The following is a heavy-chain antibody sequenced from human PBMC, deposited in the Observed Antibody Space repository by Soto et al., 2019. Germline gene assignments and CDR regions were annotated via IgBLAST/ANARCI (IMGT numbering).Heavy chain of an antibody. D-gene: IGHD5-18*01. J-gene: IGHJ5*02. CDR2: MNPGSGDT. CDR3: ARMESFGSLNWFDP. CDR1: GYTFTNND. Sequence: ASVKVSCKASGYTFTNNDVSWVRQATGQGLEWMGWMNPGSGDTGHAQKFQGRVTMTRDISIATAYMELTSLTSEDTAIYYCARMESFGSLNWFDPWGQGTLVTVSS. V-gene: IGHV1-8*01.